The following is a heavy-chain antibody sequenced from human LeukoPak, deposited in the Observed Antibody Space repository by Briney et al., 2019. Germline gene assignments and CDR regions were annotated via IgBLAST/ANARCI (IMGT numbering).Heavy chain of an antibody. J-gene: IGHJ4*02. CDR2: ISSSSSYI. V-gene: IGHV3-21*01. CDR1: GFTFSSYS. D-gene: IGHD2-2*01. CDR3: ARCSVPADDY. Sequence: PGGSLRLSCAASGFTFSSYSMNLVRQAPGKGLEWVSSISSSSSYIYYADSVKGRFTISRDNAKNSLYLQMNSLRAEDTAVYYCARCSVPADDYWGQGTLVTVSS.